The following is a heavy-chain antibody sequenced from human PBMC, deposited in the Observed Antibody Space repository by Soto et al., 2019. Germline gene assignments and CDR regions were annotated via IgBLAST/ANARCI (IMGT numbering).Heavy chain of an antibody. CDR3: ARTHYGDYSAYYYYGMDV. CDR1: GFSLSNARMG. J-gene: IGHJ6*02. Sequence: QVTLKESGPVLVKPTEPLTLTCTVSGFSLSNARMGVSWIRQPPGKALEWLAHIFSNDEKSYSTSLKSRLTISKDTSKSQVVLTMTNMDPVDTATYYCARTHYGDYSAYYYYGMDVWGQGTTVTVSS. D-gene: IGHD4-17*01. V-gene: IGHV2-26*01. CDR2: IFSNDEK.